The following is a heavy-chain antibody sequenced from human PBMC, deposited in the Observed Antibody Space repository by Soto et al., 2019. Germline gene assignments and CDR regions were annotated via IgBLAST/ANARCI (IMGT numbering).Heavy chain of an antibody. D-gene: IGHD1-26*01. CDR1: GGSISGSSYY. CDR2: IYSSGST. Sequence: QVQLQESGPGLVKPSQTLSLTCTVSGGSISGSSYYWSWIRQHPGKGLEWIGYIYSSGSTYYSPSLKSRITISLDTSMNQFSLKLSSVTAADTAVYYCARSSGIYHEGFDYWGQGSLVTVSS. J-gene: IGHJ4*02. V-gene: IGHV4-31*03. CDR3: ARSSGIYHEGFDY.